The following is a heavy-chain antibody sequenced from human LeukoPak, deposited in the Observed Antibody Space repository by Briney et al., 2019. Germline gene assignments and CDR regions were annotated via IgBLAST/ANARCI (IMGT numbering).Heavy chain of an antibody. CDR1: GGSFSGYY. D-gene: IGHD2-21*02. CDR2: IYYSGST. J-gene: IGHJ5*02. V-gene: IGHV4-31*11. Sequence: PSETLSLTCAVYGGSFSGYYWSWIRQHPGKGLEWIGYIYYSGSTYYNPSLKSRVTISVDTSKNQFSLKLSSVTAADTAVYYCARGVGSTVTATWGQGTLVTVSS. CDR3: ARGVGSTVTAT.